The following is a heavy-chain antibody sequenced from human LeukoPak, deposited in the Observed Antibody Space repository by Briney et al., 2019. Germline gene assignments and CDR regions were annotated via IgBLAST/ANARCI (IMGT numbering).Heavy chain of an antibody. CDR1: GFTFSYYS. V-gene: IGHV3-23*01. CDR2: ISGSGIST. D-gene: IGHD6-13*01. J-gene: IGHJ3*02. CDR3: AKDRSIAAGDDAFDI. Sequence: SGGSLRLSCAASGFTFSYYSMNWVRQAPGKGLEWASHISGSGISTYYADSVKGRFTFSRDNSKNTLYLQMNSLRAEDTAVYYCAKDRSIAAGDDAFDIWGQGTMVTVSS.